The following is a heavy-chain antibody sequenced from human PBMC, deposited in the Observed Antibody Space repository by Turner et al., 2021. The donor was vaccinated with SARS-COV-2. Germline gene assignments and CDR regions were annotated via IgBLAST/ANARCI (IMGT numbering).Heavy chain of an antibody. Sequence: QVHLQPLGAGLLKPSETLSLTFAVPAGSFSAYYWSWLRQPPGKGLQWIGEINHRGSTSYNPSLKSRVTISVDTSKSQFSLKLNSVTAADTAVYYCARVVMIASTPANFDSWGQGTLVTVSS. CDR3: ARVVMIASTPANFDS. CDR1: AGSFSAYY. CDR2: INHRGST. J-gene: IGHJ4*02. V-gene: IGHV4-34*01. D-gene: IGHD2-15*01.